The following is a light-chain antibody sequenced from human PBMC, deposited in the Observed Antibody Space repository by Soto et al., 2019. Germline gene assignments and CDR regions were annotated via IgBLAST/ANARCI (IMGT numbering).Light chain of an antibody. V-gene: IGKV3-20*01. CDR1: QSVSSSY. J-gene: IGKJ2*01. Sequence: EIVLTQSPGTLSLSPGERATLSCRASQSVSSSYLVWYQQKPGQAPRLLIYGASSRATGIPDRFSGSGSGTDFTLTISRLEPEDFPVYYCQQYDTSPHTFGQGTKLEIK. CDR2: GAS. CDR3: QQYDTSPHT.